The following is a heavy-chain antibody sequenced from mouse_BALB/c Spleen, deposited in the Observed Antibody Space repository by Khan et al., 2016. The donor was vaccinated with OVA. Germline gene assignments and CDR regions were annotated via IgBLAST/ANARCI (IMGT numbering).Heavy chain of an antibody. CDR3: AIQCYYGNCGPYFDV. J-gene: IGHJ1*01. Sequence: QVQLKESGPGLVAPSQSLSITCTISGFSLTSYGVHWVRQPPGKGLEWLVVIWSDGHTTYNSALKSRLSISKDNSKSQVFLKMNSLQTDDTAMYYCAIQCYYGNCGPYFDVWGAGTSVTVSS. CDR2: IWSDGHT. V-gene: IGHV2-6-1*01. D-gene: IGHD2-1*01. CDR1: GFSLTSYG.